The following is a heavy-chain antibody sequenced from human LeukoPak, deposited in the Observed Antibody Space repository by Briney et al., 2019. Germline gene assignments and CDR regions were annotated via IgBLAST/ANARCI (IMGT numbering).Heavy chain of an antibody. CDR3: XRGXSXXNXDY. CDR2: INHSGST. V-gene: IGHV4-34*01. J-gene: IGHJ4*02. Sequence: PSETLSLTCAVYGGSFSGYYWSWIRQPPGKGLEWIGEINHSGSTNYNPSLKSRVTISVDTSKNQFSLKLSSVTAADTALCYCXRGXSXXNXDYWGQGTLVTVSS. CDR1: GGSFSGYY.